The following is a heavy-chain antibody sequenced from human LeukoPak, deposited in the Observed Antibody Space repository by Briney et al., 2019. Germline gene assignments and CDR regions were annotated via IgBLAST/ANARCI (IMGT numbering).Heavy chain of an antibody. CDR3: ARDPYSSSWSYGMDV. Sequence: GGSLRLSCAASGFTFSRYWMSWVRQTPEKGLEWVANIKQDGSETVYVDSVKGRFTVSRDNAQSSLYLQMNSLRAEDTAVYYCARDPYSSSWSYGMDVWGQGTAVTVAS. V-gene: IGHV3-7*05. CDR2: IKQDGSET. J-gene: IGHJ6*02. CDR1: GFTFSRYW. D-gene: IGHD6-13*01.